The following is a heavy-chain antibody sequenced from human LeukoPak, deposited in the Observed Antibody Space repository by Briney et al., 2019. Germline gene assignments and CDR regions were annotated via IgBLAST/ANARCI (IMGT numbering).Heavy chain of an antibody. CDR3: ARGTSSSWYYFDY. CDR2: IYSSGST. J-gene: IGHJ4*02. D-gene: IGHD6-13*01. Sequence: PSETLSLTCAVYGGSFSGYYWSWIRQPAGKGLEWIGRIYSSGSTNYNPSLKSRVTMSVDTSNNQFSLKLSSVTAADTALYYCARGTSSSWYYFDYWGQGTLVTVSS. V-gene: IGHV4-59*10. CDR1: GGSFSGYY.